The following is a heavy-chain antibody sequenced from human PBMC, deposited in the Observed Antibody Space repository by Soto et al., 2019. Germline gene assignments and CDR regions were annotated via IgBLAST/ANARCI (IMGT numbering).Heavy chain of an antibody. CDR3: AGLRQELDKIFAS. D-gene: IGHD6-13*01. J-gene: IGHJ4*02. Sequence: SETLSLTCTVSGGSISSYYWSWIRQPPGKGLEWIGHIYYTGSTNYNPSLKSRVTISVDTSKNQFSLKLTSVTAADTAVFKCAGLRQELDKIFASWGRGTRVTGSS. V-gene: IGHV4-59*08. CDR1: GGSISSYY. CDR2: IYYTGST.